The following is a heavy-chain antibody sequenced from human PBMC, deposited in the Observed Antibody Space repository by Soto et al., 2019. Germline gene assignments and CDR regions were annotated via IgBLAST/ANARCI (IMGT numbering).Heavy chain of an antibody. Sequence: QVQLVQSGAEVQKPGSSVRVSCKPSGVSFSSYAINWVRQAPGQGLEWLGAIIAVSGPTNVAQKFQDRVTITADERTSTVFMDLGSLRSEDTAVYFCATTDAPLGPCWGQGTLVTVSS. CDR2: IIAVSGPT. CDR3: ATTDAPLGPC. V-gene: IGHV1-69*01. J-gene: IGHJ4*02. CDR1: GVSFSSYA.